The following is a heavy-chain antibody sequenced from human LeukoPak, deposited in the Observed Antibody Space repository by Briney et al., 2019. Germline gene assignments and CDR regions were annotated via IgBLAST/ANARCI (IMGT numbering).Heavy chain of an antibody. CDR2: IYYSGST. CDR3: ARGYGSGSYYLDY. J-gene: IGHJ4*02. V-gene: IGHV4-59*01. Sequence: SETLSLTCTVSGGSISSYYWSWLRQPPGKGLEWIGYIYYSGSTNYNPSLKSRVTISVDTSKNQFSPKLSSVTAADTAVYYCARGYGSGSYYLDYWGQGTLVTVSS. CDR1: GGSISSYY. D-gene: IGHD3-10*01.